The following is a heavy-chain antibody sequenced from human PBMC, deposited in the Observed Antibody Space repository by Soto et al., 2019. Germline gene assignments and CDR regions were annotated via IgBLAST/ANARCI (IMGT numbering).Heavy chain of an antibody. Sequence: SETLSLTCTVSGGSISSSSYYWGWIRQPPGKGLEWIGSIYYSGSTYYNPSLKSRVTISVDTSKNQFSLKLSSVTAADTAVYYCARHGCSGGSCYEGYYYYYMDVWGKGTTVTVSS. V-gene: IGHV4-39*01. D-gene: IGHD2-15*01. CDR2: IYYSGST. CDR1: GGSISSSSYY. J-gene: IGHJ6*03. CDR3: ARHGCSGGSCYEGYYYYYMDV.